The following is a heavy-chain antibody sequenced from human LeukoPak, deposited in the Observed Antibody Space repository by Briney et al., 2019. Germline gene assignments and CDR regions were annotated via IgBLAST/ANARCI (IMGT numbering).Heavy chain of an antibody. J-gene: IGHJ4*02. Sequence: TGGSLRLSCAASGFTFSRYTMTWVRQAPGKGLEWVSSITSISSYIYYADSVKGRFTISRDNAKNSLYLQLSSLRAEDTAVYYCAKEHSPYCSGDACYDYFDYWGQGILVTVSS. CDR2: ITSISSYI. CDR1: GFTFSRYT. CDR3: AKEHSPYCSGDACYDYFDY. V-gene: IGHV3-21*01. D-gene: IGHD2-15*01.